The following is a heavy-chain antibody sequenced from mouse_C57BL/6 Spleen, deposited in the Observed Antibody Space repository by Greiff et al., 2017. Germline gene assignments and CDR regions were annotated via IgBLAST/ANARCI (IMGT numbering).Heavy chain of an antibody. CDR2: ISSGSSTI. CDR3: ARFYYDSYAMDY. V-gene: IGHV5-17*01. CDR1: GFTFSDYG. D-gene: IGHD2-4*01. J-gene: IGHJ4*01. Sequence: EVMLVESGGGLVKPGGSLKLSCAASGFTFSDYGMHWVRPAPEKGLEWVAYISSGSSTIYYADTVKGRFTISRDNAKNTLFLQMTSLRSADTAMYYCARFYYDSYAMDYWGQGTSVTVSS.